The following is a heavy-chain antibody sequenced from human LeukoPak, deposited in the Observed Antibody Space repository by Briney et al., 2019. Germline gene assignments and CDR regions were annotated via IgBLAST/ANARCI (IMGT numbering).Heavy chain of an antibody. CDR2: ISGSGGST. CDR3: AKVVVTVVGAFDI. V-gene: IGHV3-23*01. D-gene: IGHD3-22*01. CDR1: GFTFSSYE. Sequence: PGGSLRLSCAASGFTFSSYEMNWVRQAPGKGLEWVSAISGSGGSTYYADSVKGRFTISRDNSKNTLYLQMNSLRAEDTAVYYCAKVVVTVVGAFDIWGQGTMVTVSS. J-gene: IGHJ3*02.